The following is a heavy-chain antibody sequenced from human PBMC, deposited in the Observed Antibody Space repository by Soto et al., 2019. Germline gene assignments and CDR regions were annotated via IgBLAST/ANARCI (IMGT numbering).Heavy chain of an antibody. V-gene: IGHV3-23*01. Sequence: GGSLRLSCAASGFTFSSYAMSWVRQAPGKGLEWVSAISGSGGSTYYADSVKGRFTISRDNSKNTLYLQMNSLRAEDTAVYYCAKEGITIFGVVIPQGNYFDYWGQGTLVTVSS. D-gene: IGHD3-3*01. CDR1: GFTFSSYA. CDR2: ISGSGGST. CDR3: AKEGITIFGVVIPQGNYFDY. J-gene: IGHJ4*02.